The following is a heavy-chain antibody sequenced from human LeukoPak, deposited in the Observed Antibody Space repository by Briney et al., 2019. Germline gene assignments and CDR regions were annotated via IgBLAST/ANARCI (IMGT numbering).Heavy chain of an antibody. CDR1: GFTFSSSA. J-gene: IGHJ4*02. Sequence: GGSLRLSCAASGFTFSSSAMSWVRQVPGKGLEWVSGISASGGSTSYADSVKGRFTISRDNSKNTLYLQMNSLRAEDTAVYYCASSTQCYYDSSGYLGYWGQGTLVTVSS. D-gene: IGHD3-22*01. CDR2: ISASGGST. V-gene: IGHV3-23*01. CDR3: ASSTQCYYDSSGYLGY.